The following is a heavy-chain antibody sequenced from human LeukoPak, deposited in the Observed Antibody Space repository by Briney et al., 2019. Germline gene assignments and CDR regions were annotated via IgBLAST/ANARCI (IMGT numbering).Heavy chain of an antibody. CDR1: GDTFTIYG. Sequence: SVSVSFTPSGDTFTIYGISGVRQGPGQRIEWMGWIYAYNGNTNYTQTLQGRVTMTSDTSTSTAYIELRSLRSDDTAVYYCAREQIAARPPYYYYMDVCGKGTTVTVSS. CDR3: AREQIAARPPYYYYMDV. J-gene: IGHJ6*03. D-gene: IGHD6-6*01. CDR2: IYAYNGNT. V-gene: IGHV1-18*01.